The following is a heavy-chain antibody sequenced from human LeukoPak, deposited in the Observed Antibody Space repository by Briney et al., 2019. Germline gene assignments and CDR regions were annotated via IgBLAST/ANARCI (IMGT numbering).Heavy chain of an antibody. CDR3: AKDQRDGYNWGVFDY. CDR1: GFTFSSYA. V-gene: IGHV3-23*01. CDR2: ISGSGGST. J-gene: IGHJ4*02. D-gene: IGHD5-24*01. Sequence: GGSLRLSCAASGFTFSSYAMSWVRQAPGKGLEWVSAISGSGGSTYYADSVKGRFTISRDNSKNTLYLQMNSLRAEDTAVYYCAKDQRDGYNWGVFDYWGQGTLVTVSS.